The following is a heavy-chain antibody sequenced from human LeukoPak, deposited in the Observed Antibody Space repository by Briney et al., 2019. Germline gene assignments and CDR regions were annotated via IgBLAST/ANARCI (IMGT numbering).Heavy chain of an antibody. CDR2: IHHSGSA. J-gene: IGHJ4*02. CDR3: ARLPHCPGGKCRDGGVHIDY. CDR1: GYSISRGYY. V-gene: IGHV4-38-2*02. Sequence: SETLSLTCSVSGYSISRGYYWGWIRQPPGQGLEWIGSIHHSGSAYYKSSLRSRVTISVDTSRNQFSMKWSSVTAADTAVYYCARLPHCPGGKCRDGGVHIDYWGQGTLVTVSS. D-gene: IGHD2-8*02.